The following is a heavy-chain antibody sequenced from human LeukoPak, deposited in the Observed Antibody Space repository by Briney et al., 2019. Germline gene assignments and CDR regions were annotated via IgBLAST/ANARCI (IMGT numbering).Heavy chain of an antibody. J-gene: IGHJ4*02. Sequence: ASVKVSCKASGYIFTSHDMHWVRQAPGQGLEWMGGINATGGNTRYAQEFQGRVTITRDTSASTAYMELSSLRSEDTPVYYCARAGDTYYYNSSGSSFDYWGQGTLVTVSS. D-gene: IGHD3-22*01. CDR1: GYIFTSHD. CDR2: INATGGNT. V-gene: IGHV1-46*01. CDR3: ARAGDTYYYNSSGSSFDY.